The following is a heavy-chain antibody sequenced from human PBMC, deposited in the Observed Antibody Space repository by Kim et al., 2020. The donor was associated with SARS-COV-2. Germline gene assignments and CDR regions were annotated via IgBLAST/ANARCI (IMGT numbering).Heavy chain of an antibody. Sequence: SETLSLTCAVYGGSFSGYYWSWIRQTPGQGLEWIGAITHSGSTNYNAYLKSRVTISVATSKTQFSLTVSSVTAADTAVYYCARTRSYSSWDYYYYNYMD. CDR1: GGSFSGYY. CDR3: ARTRSYSSWDYYYYNYMD. V-gene: IGHV4-34*01. J-gene: IGHJ6*03. CDR2: ITHSGST. D-gene: IGHD6-6*01.